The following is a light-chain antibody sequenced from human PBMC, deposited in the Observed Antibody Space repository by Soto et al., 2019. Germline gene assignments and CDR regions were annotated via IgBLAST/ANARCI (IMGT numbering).Light chain of an antibody. J-gene: IGKJ1*01. CDR3: QQYTQWPRT. CDR1: QSVKSN. CDR2: GAS. V-gene: IGKV3-15*01. Sequence: EILMTQSPATLSVSPWGRATLSCRASQSVKSNLAWYQQKPGQAPRLLIHGASTRATGIPARFSGSGSGTEFTLIISSLQSEDFAVYYRQQYTQWPRTFGQGTKVDIK.